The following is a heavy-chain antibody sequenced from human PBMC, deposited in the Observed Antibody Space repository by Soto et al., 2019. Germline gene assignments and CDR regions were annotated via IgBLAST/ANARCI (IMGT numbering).Heavy chain of an antibody. V-gene: IGHV4-59*01. D-gene: IGHD3-10*01. J-gene: IGHJ6*02. Sequence: PSETLSLSCTVSGGSISSYYWSWIRQPPGKGLEWIGYIYYSGSTNYNPSLKSRVTISVDTSKNQFSLKLSSVTAADTAVYYCARDHIVDYGSGSYDDHYGMAVWGQGTTVTVSS. CDR2: IYYSGST. CDR3: ARDHIVDYGSGSYDDHYGMAV. CDR1: GGSISSYY.